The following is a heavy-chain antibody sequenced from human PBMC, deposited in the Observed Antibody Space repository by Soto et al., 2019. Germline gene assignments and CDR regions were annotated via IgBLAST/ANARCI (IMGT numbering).Heavy chain of an antibody. CDR2: ISTYNGNT. J-gene: IGHJ4*02. CDR3: ARGFDYGVYGSDNLDY. CDR1: GYTFTTYG. Sequence: QVRLVQSGAEVRKPGASVKVSCQASGYTFTTYGFSWVRQAPGQGLEWRGWISTYNGNTNYAQKFQGRVTMTTDTSTRTVYLELRSLKSDDTAVYYCARGFDYGVYGSDNLDYWGQGTLVTVSS. V-gene: IGHV1-18*01. D-gene: IGHD4-17*01.